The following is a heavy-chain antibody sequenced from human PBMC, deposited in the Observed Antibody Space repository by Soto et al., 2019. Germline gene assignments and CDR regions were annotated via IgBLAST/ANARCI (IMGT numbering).Heavy chain of an antibody. D-gene: IGHD2-2*02. CDR3: AKDPVYPGGY. CDR2: ISGSGGST. CDR1: GFTFSSNA. J-gene: IGHJ4*02. V-gene: IGHV3-23*01. Sequence: EVQLLESGGGLVQPGGSLRLSCAASGFTFSSNAMSWVRQAPGKGLEWVSAISGSGGSTYYAESVKGRFTISSDNSKKTLYLQMNSLRAEDTAVDYCAKDPVYPGGYWGQGTLVTVSS.